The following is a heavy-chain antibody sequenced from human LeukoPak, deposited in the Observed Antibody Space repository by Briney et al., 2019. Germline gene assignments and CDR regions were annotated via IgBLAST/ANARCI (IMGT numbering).Heavy chain of an antibody. V-gene: IGHV4-4*07. J-gene: IGHJ5*02. CDR3: ARDLSLYTIFVVVIPRIWFDP. CDR2: IYTSGST. D-gene: IGHD3-3*01. CDR1: GGSISSYY. Sequence: SETLSLTCTVSGGSISSYYWSWLRQPAGKGLEWIGRIYTSGSTNYNPSLKNRVTMSVDTSKNQFSLKLSSVTAADTAVYYCARDLSLYTIFVVVIPRIWFDPWGQGTLVTVSS.